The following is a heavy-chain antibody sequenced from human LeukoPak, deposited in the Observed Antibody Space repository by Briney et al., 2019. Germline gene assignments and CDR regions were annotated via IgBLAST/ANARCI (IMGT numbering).Heavy chain of an antibody. J-gene: IGHJ5*02. CDR2: MNPNSGNT. CDR3: ARDGSGSYGGNWFDP. V-gene: IGHV1-8*02. CDR1: GYTFTSYD. D-gene: IGHD3-10*01. Sequence: ASVTVSCKASGYTFTSYDINWVRQATGQGLEWMGWMNPNSGNTGYAQKFQGRVTMTTDTSTSTAYMELRSLRSDDTAVYYCARDGSGSYGGNWFDPWGQGTLVTVSS.